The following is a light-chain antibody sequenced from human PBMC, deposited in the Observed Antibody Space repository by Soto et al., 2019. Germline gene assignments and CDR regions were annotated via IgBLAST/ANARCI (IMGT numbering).Light chain of an antibody. Sequence: EIVLTQSPGTLYSSAGERATLSCRASQSINNRYLAWYQQKPGQAPRLLIYGASSRATGIPDRFIGSGSGTDFTLTISRLEPEDFAVYYCQQFGSSPGFTFGPGTKVDIK. V-gene: IGKV3-20*01. CDR3: QQFGSSPGFT. CDR1: QSINNRY. J-gene: IGKJ3*01. CDR2: GAS.